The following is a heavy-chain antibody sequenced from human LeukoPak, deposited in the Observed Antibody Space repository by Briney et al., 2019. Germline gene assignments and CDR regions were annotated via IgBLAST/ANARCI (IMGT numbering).Heavy chain of an antibody. CDR1: GGTFSSYA. Sequence: SVKVSCKASGGTFSSYAISWVRQAPGQGLEWMGGIIPIFGTANYAQKLQGRVTITADKSTSTAYMELSSLRSEDTAVYYCARGVVAAAGTGGFDYWGQGPLVTVSS. CDR3: ARGVVAAAGTGGFDY. V-gene: IGHV1-69*06. J-gene: IGHJ4*02. CDR2: IIPIFGTA. D-gene: IGHD6-13*01.